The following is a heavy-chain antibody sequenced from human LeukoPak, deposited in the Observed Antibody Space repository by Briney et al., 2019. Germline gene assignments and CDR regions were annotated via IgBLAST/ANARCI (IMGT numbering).Heavy chain of an antibody. CDR3: AHRPIAAAGIGFDY. D-gene: IGHD6-13*01. CDR2: IYWNDDK. J-gene: IGHJ4*02. CDR1: GFSLSTSGEG. Sequence: SGPTLVKPTQTLTLTCTFSGFSLSTSGEGVGWIRQPPGKALGWLALIYWNDDKRYSPSLKSRLTITKDTSKNQVVLTMTNMDPVDTATYYCAHRPIAAAGIGFDYWGQGTLVTVSS. V-gene: IGHV2-5*01.